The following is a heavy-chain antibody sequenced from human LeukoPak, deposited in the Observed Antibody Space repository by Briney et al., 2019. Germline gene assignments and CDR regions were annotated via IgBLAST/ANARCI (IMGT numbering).Heavy chain of an antibody. D-gene: IGHD3-22*01. Sequence: SETLSLTCTVSGGSISSYYWSWIRQPAGKGLEWIGRIYTSGSTNHNPSLKSRVTMSVDTSKNQFSLKLSSVTAADTAVYYCARANYDSSGYYYHYFDYWGQGTLVTVSS. V-gene: IGHV4-4*07. J-gene: IGHJ4*02. CDR1: GGSISSYY. CDR2: IYTSGST. CDR3: ARANYDSSGYYYHYFDY.